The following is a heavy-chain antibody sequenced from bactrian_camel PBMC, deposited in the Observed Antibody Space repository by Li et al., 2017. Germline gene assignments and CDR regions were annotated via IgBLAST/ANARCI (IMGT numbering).Heavy chain of an antibody. CDR3: AADLRLSCSIWAGDYYS. CDR2: IRTGGGPT. V-gene: IGHV3S54*01. CDR1: GVRRTLWC. Sequence: HVQLVESGGGLVQPGGSLRLSCTASGVRRTLWCKGWFRQAPGKEREVVATIRTGGGPTYHTDSVKGRFTISEDSAKDTVYLQMNSLKAEDTAMYYCAADLRLSCSIWAGDYYSWGQGTQVTVS. D-gene: IGHD4*01. J-gene: IGHJ6*01.